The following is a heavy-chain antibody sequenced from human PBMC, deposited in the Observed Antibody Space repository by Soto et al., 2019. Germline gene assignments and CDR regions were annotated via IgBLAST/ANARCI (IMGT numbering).Heavy chain of an antibody. Sequence: QITLKESGPTLVKPTQTLTLTCTFSGFSLRTSGVSVGWIRQPPGKALEWLALIYWDDDKRYSSFLTSRLTITKDTSKHQVVLTMTNMDPLATATYYCAYDCISTSCYAYDYYGLDVWGQGTTVTVSS. J-gene: IGHJ6*02. V-gene: IGHV2-5*02. CDR2: IYWDDDK. CDR1: GFSLRTSGVS. D-gene: IGHD2-2*01. CDR3: AYDCISTSCYAYDYYGLDV.